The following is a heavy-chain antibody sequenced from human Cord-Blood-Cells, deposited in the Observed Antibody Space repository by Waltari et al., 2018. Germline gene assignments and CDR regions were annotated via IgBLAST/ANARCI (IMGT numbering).Heavy chain of an antibody. D-gene: IGHD6-13*01. J-gene: IGHJ4*02. V-gene: IGHV3-48*03. CDR1: GFTFSSYD. CDR2: ISSSGSTI. Sequence: EVQLVESGGGLVQPGGSLRLSCAASGFTFSSYDMNWVRQAPGKGLEWVSYISSSGSTIYYADSVKGRFTISRDNAKNSLYLQMNSLRAEDTAVYYCARDKPGIAAAGTTLFDYWGQGTLVTVSS. CDR3: ARDKPGIAAAGTTLFDY.